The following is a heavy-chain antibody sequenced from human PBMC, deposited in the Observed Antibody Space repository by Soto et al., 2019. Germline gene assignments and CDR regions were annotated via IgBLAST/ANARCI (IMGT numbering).Heavy chain of an antibody. V-gene: IGHV1-3*01. D-gene: IGHD3-3*01. CDR1: GYTFTSYA. Sequence: ASVKVSCKASGYTFTSYAMHWVRQAPGQRLEWMGWINAGNGNTKYSQKFQGRVTITRDTSASTAYMELSSLRSEDTAVYYCARSGLLEWLFWGTFDYWGQGTLVTVSS. CDR2: INAGNGNT. J-gene: IGHJ4*02. CDR3: ARSGLLEWLFWGTFDY.